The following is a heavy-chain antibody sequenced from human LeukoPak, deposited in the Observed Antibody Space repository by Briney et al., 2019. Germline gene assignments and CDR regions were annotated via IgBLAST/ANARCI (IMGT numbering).Heavy chain of an antibody. CDR1: GYSISSGYY. Sequence: PSETLSLTCTVSGYSISSGYYWGWIRQPPGKGLEWIGSIYHSGSTYYNPSLKSRVTISVDTSKNQFSLKLSSVTAADTAVYYCARVSVVRGVIRSGYMDVWGKGTTVTVSS. V-gene: IGHV4-38-2*02. CDR3: ARVSVVRGVIRSGYMDV. D-gene: IGHD3-10*01. CDR2: IYHSGST. J-gene: IGHJ6*03.